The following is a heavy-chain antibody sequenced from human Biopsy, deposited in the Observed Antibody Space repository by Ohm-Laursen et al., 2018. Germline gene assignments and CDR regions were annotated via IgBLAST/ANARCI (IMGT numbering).Heavy chain of an antibody. CDR2: IASSGGTT. D-gene: IGHD3-22*01. V-gene: IGHV3-11*01. CDR1: GFHFSDYY. Sequence: LRLSCSASGFHFSDYYMSWIRQAPGKGLEWISYIASSGGTTYYVDSVKGRFTISRDNAEKSLYLQMNSLRAEDTAVYYCARDTPETYDYDNDDNSPFPRRYIDYWGQGTLVTVSS. J-gene: IGHJ4*02. CDR3: ARDTPETYDYDNDDNSPFPRRYIDY.